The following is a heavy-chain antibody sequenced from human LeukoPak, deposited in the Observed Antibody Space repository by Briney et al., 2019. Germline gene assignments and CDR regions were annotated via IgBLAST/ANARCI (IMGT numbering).Heavy chain of an antibody. D-gene: IGHD2-15*01. CDR2: IYSGGST. V-gene: IGHV3-53*01. Sequence: GGSLRLSCAASGFTVSSNYMSWVRQAPGKGLEWVSVIYSGGSTYYADSVKGRFTISRDNSKNTLYLQMNSLRAEDTAVYYCARDRSSRLVDGMDVWGQGTTVTVSS. CDR3: ARDRSSRLVDGMDV. J-gene: IGHJ6*02. CDR1: GFTVSSNY.